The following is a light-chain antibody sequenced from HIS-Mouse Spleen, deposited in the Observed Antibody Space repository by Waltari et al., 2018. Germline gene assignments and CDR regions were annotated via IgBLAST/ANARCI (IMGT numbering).Light chain of an antibody. CDR3: YSTDSSGNHRV. CDR2: EDS. CDR1: ALPTQY. J-gene: IGLJ2*01. V-gene: IGLV3-10*01. Sequence: YELTQPPSVSVSPGQTARITCSGDALPTQYAYCYQQKSGQAPVLVIYEDSKRPSGIPERFSGSSSGTMATLTISGAQVEDEADYYCYSTDSSGNHRVFGGGTKLTVL.